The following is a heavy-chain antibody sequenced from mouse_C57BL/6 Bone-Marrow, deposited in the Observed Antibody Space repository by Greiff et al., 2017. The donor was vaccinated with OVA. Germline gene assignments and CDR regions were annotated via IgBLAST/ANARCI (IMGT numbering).Heavy chain of an antibody. CDR1: GYTFTDYY. CDR3: ARAGPGY. V-gene: IGHV1-76*01. J-gene: IGHJ4*01. CDR2: IYPGSGNT. Sequence: VKLQESGAELVRPGASVKLSCKASGYTFTDYYINWVKQRPGQGLEWIARIYPGSGNTYYNEKFKGKATLTAEKSSSTAYMQLSSLTSEDSAVYFCARAGPGYWGQGTSVTVSS.